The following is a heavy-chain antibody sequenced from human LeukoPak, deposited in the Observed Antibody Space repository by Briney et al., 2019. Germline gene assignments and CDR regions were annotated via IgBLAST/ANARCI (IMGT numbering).Heavy chain of an antibody. Sequence: GGSLRLSCVASEFTFNNYWMHLVRQAPGKGLVWVSRINTDGSSTTYADSVKGRFTISRDNAKNTLHLQMSSLRAEDTALYYCARSKDGAFDIWGQGTMVTVSS. V-gene: IGHV3-74*03. J-gene: IGHJ3*02. CDR2: INTDGSST. CDR3: ARSKDGAFDI. CDR1: EFTFNNYW.